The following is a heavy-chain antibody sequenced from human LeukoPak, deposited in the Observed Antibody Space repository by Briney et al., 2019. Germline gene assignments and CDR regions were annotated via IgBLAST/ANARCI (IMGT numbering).Heavy chain of an antibody. D-gene: IGHD2-2*01. CDR2: IKSKTDDGTT. Sequence: GGSLRLSCAASGFTFSNAWLNWVRQAHGKGLEWDGRIKSKTDDGTTDYAAPVKGRFTVSRGDSKKTLYLQMNNLKTEDTAVYYCTTVSQPYYFDYWGQGTLVTVSS. CDR3: TTVSQPYYFDY. J-gene: IGHJ4*02. CDR1: GFTFSNAW. V-gene: IGHV3-15*01.